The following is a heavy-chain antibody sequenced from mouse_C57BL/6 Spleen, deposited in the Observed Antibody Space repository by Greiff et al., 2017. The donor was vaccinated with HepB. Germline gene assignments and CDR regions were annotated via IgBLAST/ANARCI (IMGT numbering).Heavy chain of an antibody. CDR3: ARDDYDGAWFAY. D-gene: IGHD2-4*01. CDR2: INPSNGGT. J-gene: IGHJ3*01. CDR1: GYTFTSYW. V-gene: IGHV1-53*01. Sequence: VQLQQPGTELVKPGASVKLSCKASGYTFTSYWMHWVKQRPGQGLEWIGNINPSNGGTNYNEKFKSKATLTVDKSSSTAYMQLSSLSSEDSAVYYCARDDYDGAWFAYWGQGTLVTVSA.